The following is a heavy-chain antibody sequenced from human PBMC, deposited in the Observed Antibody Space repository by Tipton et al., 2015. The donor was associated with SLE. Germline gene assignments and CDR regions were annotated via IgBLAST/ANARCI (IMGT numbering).Heavy chain of an antibody. V-gene: IGHV4-59*11. D-gene: IGHD1-14*01. CDR3: ARDRPDYYFDY. Sequence: TLSLTCTVSGGSISSHYWSWIRQPPGKALEWIGYINDSGNTNYNPSLESRVTISLDTSKNQFSLKLSSVTGADTAVYYCARDRPDYYFDYWGQGILVTVSS. CDR1: GGSISSHY. J-gene: IGHJ4*02. CDR2: INDSGNT.